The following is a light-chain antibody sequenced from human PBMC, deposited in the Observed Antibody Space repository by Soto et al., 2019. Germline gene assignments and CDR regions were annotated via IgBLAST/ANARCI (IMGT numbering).Light chain of an antibody. J-gene: IGLJ2*01. CDR1: SSDIGAGYD. CDR3: QSYDSSEWSRDVV. CDR2: GNS. V-gene: IGLV1-40*01. Sequence: QSVLTQPPSVSGAPGQRVTISCTGSSSDIGAGYDVHWYQQLPGTAPKLLIYGNSNRPSGVPDRFSGSKSGTSASLAITGLQAEDEADYYCQSYDSSEWSRDVVFGGGTKVTVL.